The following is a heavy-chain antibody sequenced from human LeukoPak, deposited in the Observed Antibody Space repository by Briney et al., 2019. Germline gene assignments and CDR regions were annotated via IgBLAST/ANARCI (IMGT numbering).Heavy chain of an antibody. V-gene: IGHV4-39*01. CDR3: GRTGTTDAVYY. J-gene: IGHJ4*02. D-gene: IGHD1-7*01. Sequence: SETLSLTCTVSGGSISSSSYYWGWIRQPPGKGLEWIGSIYYSGSTYYNPSLKSRVTISVDTSKNQFSLQLNSVTPEDTAVYYCGRTGTTDAVYYWGQGTLVTVSS. CDR2: IYYSGST. CDR1: GGSISSSSYY.